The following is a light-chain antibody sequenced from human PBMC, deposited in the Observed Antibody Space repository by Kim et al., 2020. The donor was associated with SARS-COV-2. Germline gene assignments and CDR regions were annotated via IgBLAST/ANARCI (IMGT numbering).Light chain of an antibody. CDR3: NSRDSSGNHLL. Sequence: SSELTQDPAVSVALGQTVRITCHGDSLRTYYASWYQQKPGQAPVLVIYYKNNRPSGIPDRFSGSSSGNTASLTITGAQAEDEADYYCNSRDSSGNHLLFGGGTKVTVL. V-gene: IGLV3-19*01. J-gene: IGLJ2*01. CDR1: SLRTYY. CDR2: YKN.